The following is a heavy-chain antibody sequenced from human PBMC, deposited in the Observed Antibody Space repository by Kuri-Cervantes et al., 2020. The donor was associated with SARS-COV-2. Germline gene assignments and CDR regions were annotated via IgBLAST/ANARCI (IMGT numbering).Heavy chain of an antibody. J-gene: IGHJ1*01. D-gene: IGHD5-24*01. V-gene: IGHV3-30*18. CDR1: GFTFSSYG. CDR3: AKDHRDGYNAEYFQH. CDR2: ISYDGSNK. Sequence: GGSLRLSCAASGFTFSSYGMHWVRQAPGKGLEWVAVISYDGSNKYYADSVKGRFTISRDNSENTLYLQMNSLRAEDTAVYYCAKDHRDGYNAEYFQHWGQGTLVTVSS.